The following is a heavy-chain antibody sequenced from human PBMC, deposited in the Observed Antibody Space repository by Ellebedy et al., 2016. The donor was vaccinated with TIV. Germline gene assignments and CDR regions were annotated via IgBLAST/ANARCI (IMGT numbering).Heavy chain of an antibody. V-gene: IGHV1-2*02. CDR3: ARERTGGGGIDY. J-gene: IGHJ4*02. CDR1: GYTFTDYH. D-gene: IGHD1-14*01. CDR2: VNPNSGGT. Sequence: ASVKVSCXASGYTFTDYHMHWVRQAPGQGLEWMGWVNPNSGGTAYAPRFQGRVTVTWDTSITTTYMDLSSLGSDDTAVYFCARERTGGGGIDYWGQGTQVTVSS.